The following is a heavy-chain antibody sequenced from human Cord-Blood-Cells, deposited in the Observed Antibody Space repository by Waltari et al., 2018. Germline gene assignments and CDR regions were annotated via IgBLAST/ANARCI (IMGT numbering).Heavy chain of an antibody. J-gene: IGHJ3*02. CDR1: GGTFSSYA. V-gene: IGHV1-69*09. CDR3: ASTYCSSTSCYWNAFDI. Sequence: QVQLVQSGAEVKKPGSSVKVSCKASGGTFSSYAISWVRQAPGPGLEWMGRIIPILGIANYAQKVQGRVTITADKSTSTAYMELSSLRSEDTAVYYCASTYCSSTSCYWNAFDIWGQGTMVTVSS. CDR2: IIPILGIA. D-gene: IGHD2-2*01.